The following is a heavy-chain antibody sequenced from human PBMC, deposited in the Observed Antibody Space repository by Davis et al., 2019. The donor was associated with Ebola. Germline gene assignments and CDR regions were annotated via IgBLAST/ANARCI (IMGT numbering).Heavy chain of an antibody. D-gene: IGHD6-19*01. CDR2: IYSGGST. CDR1: GFTFSSYS. J-gene: IGHJ6*04. Sequence: GESLKISCAASGFTFSSYSMNWVRQAPGKGLEWVSVIYSGGSTYYADSVKGRFTISRDNAKNSLYLQMNSLRAEDTAVYYCARRAGDVWGKGTTVTVSS. V-gene: IGHV3-66*01. CDR3: ARRAGDV.